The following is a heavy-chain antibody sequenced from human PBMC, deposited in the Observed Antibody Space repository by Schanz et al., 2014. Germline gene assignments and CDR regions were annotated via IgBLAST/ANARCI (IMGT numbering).Heavy chain of an antibody. V-gene: IGHV3-33*06. CDR3: AKEKEEVAADGSFFDY. J-gene: IGHJ4*02. D-gene: IGHD6-13*01. CDR1: GFTFGKYG. CDR2: IWYNGSNK. Sequence: QVQLVESGGGVVQPGRSLRLSCAASGFTFGKYGVHWVRQAPGKGLEWVAVIWYNGSNKYYADSVRGRFTISRDNSKNTVNLQMNSLRAEDTAVYYCAKEKEEVAADGSFFDYWGQGTLVTVSS.